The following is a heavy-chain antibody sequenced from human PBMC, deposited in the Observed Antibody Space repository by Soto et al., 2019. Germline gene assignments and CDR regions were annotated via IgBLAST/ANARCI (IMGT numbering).Heavy chain of an antibody. Sequence: QITLKESGPTLVKPTQTLTLTCTFSGFSLSSSGVGVGWIRQPPGEALEWLALIYWDDDRRYSPSLKSRLTITKDTSKNQVVLTMTHMDPVDTATYYCAHIMLPFGGVFRKDAFDFWGQGTMVTVSS. J-gene: IGHJ3*01. D-gene: IGHD3-16*01. CDR3: AHIMLPFGGVFRKDAFDF. V-gene: IGHV2-5*02. CDR2: IYWDDDR. CDR1: GFSLSSSGVG.